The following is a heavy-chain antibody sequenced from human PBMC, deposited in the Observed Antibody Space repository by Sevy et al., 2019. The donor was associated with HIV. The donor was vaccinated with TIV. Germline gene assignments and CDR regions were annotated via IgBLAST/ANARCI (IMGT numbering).Heavy chain of an antibody. CDR3: AKVRGLGFGYYMDV. D-gene: IGHD5-12*01. J-gene: IGHJ6*03. CDR1: GFTFSSYA. V-gene: IGHV3-23*01. Sequence: GGSLRLSCAVSGFTFSSYAMSWVRQAPGKGLEWVSGISGGGGSTYYADSVKGRITISSDNSKNTLYLQMNSLRAEDTAVYYCAKVRGLGFGYYMDVWGKGTSVTVSS. CDR2: ISGGGGST.